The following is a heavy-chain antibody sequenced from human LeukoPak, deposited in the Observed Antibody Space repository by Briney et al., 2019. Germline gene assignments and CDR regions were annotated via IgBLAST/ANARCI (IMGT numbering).Heavy chain of an antibody. CDR2: IYSGGST. Sequence: QAGGSLRLSCAASGFTVSSNYMNWVRQAPGKGLEWVSVIYSGGSTYYADSVKGRFIISRDNSKNTVDLHMNSLRGGDTAVYYCARGVPTGIDYFDSWGQGTLVTVSS. CDR3: ARGVPTGIDYFDS. D-gene: IGHD1-1*01. CDR1: GFTVSSNY. V-gene: IGHV3-66*01. J-gene: IGHJ4*02.